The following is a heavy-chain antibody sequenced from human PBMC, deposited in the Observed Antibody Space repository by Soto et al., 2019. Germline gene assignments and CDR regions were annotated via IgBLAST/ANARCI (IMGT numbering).Heavy chain of an antibody. CDR3: ARGRVIIGVDI. V-gene: IGHV1-8*01. D-gene: IGHD3-22*01. CDR2: MNPHSGNT. CDR1: GYTFTGYD. Sequence: QVQLVQSGAEVKKPGASVKVSCKASGYTFTGYDINWVRQATGQGLEWMGWMNPHSGNTNYAQKLQGRGTITRTTSISTAYMELSSLRSEDTAMYYCARGRVIIGVDIWGQGTMVTVSS. J-gene: IGHJ3*02.